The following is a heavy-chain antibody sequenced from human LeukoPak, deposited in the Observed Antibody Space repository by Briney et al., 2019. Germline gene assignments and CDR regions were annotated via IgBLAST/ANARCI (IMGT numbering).Heavy chain of an antibody. CDR1: GFTFSSYE. V-gene: IGHV3-48*03. CDR3: AQDRGGEQQLIQGFAY. CDR2: ISSSGSTI. J-gene: IGHJ4*02. Sequence: GGSLRLSCAASGFTFSSYEMNWVRQAPGKGLEWVSYISSSGSTIYYADSVKGRFTISRDNPKNTLYLQMNSLRTEDTALYYCAQDRGGEQQLIQGFAYWGQGTLVTVSS. D-gene: IGHD6-13*01.